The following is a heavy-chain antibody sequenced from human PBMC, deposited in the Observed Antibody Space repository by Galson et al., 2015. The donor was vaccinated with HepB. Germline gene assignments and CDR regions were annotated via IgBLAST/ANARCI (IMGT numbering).Heavy chain of an antibody. CDR3: AKDSQVAAQLGYYYYGMDV. V-gene: IGHV3-30*18. J-gene: IGHJ6*02. D-gene: IGHD6-13*01. Sequence: SLRLSCAASGFTFSSYGMHWVRQAPGKGLEWVAVISYDGSNKYYADSVKGRFTISRDNSKNTLYQQMNSLRAEDTAVYYCAKDSQVAAQLGYYYYGMDVWGQGTTVTVSS. CDR2: ISYDGSNK. CDR1: GFTFSSYG.